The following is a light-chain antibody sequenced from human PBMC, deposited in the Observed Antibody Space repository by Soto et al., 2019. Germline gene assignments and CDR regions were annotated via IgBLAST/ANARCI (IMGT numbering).Light chain of an antibody. J-gene: IGLJ1*01. Sequence: QSALTQPASVSGSPGQSITISCTGTSSDVGGYNYVSWYQRHPGKAPKLMIYEVSNRPSGVSNRFSGSKSGNTASLTISGLQAEDEADYYCSSYISSSIDYVFGTGTKVTVL. CDR2: EVS. CDR1: SSDVGGYNY. CDR3: SSYISSSIDYV. V-gene: IGLV2-14*01.